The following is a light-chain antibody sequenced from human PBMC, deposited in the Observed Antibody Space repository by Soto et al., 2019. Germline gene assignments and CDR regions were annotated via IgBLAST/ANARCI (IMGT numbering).Light chain of an antibody. J-gene: IGKJ4*01. Sequence: EIVLTQSPGTLSLSPGERATLSCRASQSVRSSYFAWYQQKPGQAPRLLIFGASTRAPGIPDRFSGSGSGTDFTLTISKLEPEDFALFYCQHYGNSPLTFGGGTKVDIK. CDR1: QSVRSSY. V-gene: IGKV3-20*01. CDR2: GAS. CDR3: QHYGNSPLT.